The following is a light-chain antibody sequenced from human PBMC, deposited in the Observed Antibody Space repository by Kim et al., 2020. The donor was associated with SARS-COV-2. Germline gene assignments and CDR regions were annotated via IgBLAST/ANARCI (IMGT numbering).Light chain of an antibody. CDR1: GSKIGNNY. Sequence: GQKVTNPSSGRGSKIGNNYVSWYQQLPGTAPQLRIYDNNERPSGIPDRFSGSKSGTSATLGITGLQTGDEADYYCGAWDSSLDALVFGGGTQLTVL. J-gene: IGLJ2*01. V-gene: IGLV1-51*01. CDR3: GAWDSSLDALV. CDR2: DNN.